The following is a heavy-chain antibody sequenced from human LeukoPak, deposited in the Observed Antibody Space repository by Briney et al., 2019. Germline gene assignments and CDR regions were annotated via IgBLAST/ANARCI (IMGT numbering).Heavy chain of an antibody. CDR1: GYTFTGYY. Sequence: GASVKVSCKASGYTFTGYYMHWVRQAPGQGLEWMGWINPNSGGTNYAQKFQGRVTMTRDTSISTAYMELSRLRSDDTAVYYCARDRSYYDSSGYYYGGPNDAFDIWGQGTMVTVSS. CDR2: INPNSGGT. J-gene: IGHJ3*02. D-gene: IGHD3-22*01. V-gene: IGHV1-2*02. CDR3: ARDRSYYDSSGYYYGGPNDAFDI.